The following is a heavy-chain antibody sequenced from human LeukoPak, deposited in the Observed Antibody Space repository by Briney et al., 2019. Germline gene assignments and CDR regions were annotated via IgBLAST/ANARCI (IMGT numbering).Heavy chain of an antibody. D-gene: IGHD3-3*02. CDR1: GFSLTTTGMC. Sequence: SGPALVKPTETLTLTCTFPGFSLTTTGMCVSWIRQPPGKPLESLARIDWEGDKYYSTSLRTRLTISRDTSANRVVLTMTSMEPEDTATYYCARTKVSIVGNPGNDAFDVWGQGTKVFVSS. J-gene: IGHJ3*01. CDR3: ARTKVSIVGNPGNDAFDV. CDR2: IDWEGDK. V-gene: IGHV2-70*11.